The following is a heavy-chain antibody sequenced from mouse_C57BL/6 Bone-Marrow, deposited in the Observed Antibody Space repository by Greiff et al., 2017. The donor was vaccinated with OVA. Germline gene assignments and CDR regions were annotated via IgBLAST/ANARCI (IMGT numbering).Heavy chain of an antibody. Sequence: VQLKQSGPELVKPGASVKISCKASGYTFTDYYMNWVKQSHGKSLEWIGDINPNNGGTSYNQKFKGKATLTVDKSSSTAYMELRSLTSEDSAVYYCASSPYDHVYAMDYWGQGTSVTVSS. D-gene: IGHD2-3*01. CDR1: GYTFTDYY. CDR2: INPNNGGT. V-gene: IGHV1-26*01. J-gene: IGHJ4*01. CDR3: ASSPYDHVYAMDY.